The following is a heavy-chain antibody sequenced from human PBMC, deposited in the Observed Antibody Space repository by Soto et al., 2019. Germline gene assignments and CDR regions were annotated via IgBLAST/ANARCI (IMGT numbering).Heavy chain of an antibody. V-gene: IGHV1-24*01. CDR2: FDPEDGET. Sequence: ASVKVSCKVSGYTLTELSMHWVRRAPGKGLEWMGGFDPEDGETIYAQKFQGRVTVTEDTSTDTAYMELSSLRSEDTAVYYCARDMDGNTAIDYWGQGTLVTVS. CDR1: GYTLTELS. D-gene: IGHD2-2*03. J-gene: IGHJ4*02. CDR3: ARDMDGNTAIDY.